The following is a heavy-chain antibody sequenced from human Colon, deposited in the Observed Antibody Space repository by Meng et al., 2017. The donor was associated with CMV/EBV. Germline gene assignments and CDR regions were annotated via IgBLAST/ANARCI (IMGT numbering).Heavy chain of an antibody. CDR1: GFTFSSYG. Sequence: GESLKISCAASGFTFSSYGMHWVRQAPGKGLEWVSSIRGGDHKTYYADSVKGRFTISRDNSKNTLYLQMNSLRAEDTALYYCAKGLNSGYDWGQGTLVTVSS. J-gene: IGHJ4*02. V-gene: IGHV3-23*01. D-gene: IGHD5-12*01. CDR2: IRGGDHKT. CDR3: AKGLNSGYD.